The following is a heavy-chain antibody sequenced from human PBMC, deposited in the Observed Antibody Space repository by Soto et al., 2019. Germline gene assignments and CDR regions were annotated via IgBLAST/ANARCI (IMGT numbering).Heavy chain of an antibody. CDR3: ARERPDGSRLDP. CDR2: IYYSGST. V-gene: IGHV4-30-4*01. CDR1: GVSITRGGLS. J-gene: IGHJ5*02. Sequence: SETLSLNRRVSGVSITRGGLSLRWIRQPPGKGLEWIGYIYYSGSTYYNPSLKSRVTISVDTSKNQFSLKLSSVTAADTAVYYCARERPDGSRLDPWGQGTLVTVSS. D-gene: IGHD6-13*01.